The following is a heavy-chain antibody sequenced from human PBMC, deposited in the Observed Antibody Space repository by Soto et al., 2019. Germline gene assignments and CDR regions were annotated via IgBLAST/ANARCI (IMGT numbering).Heavy chain of an antibody. CDR3: GRSVRGHVVKYFDY. J-gene: IGHJ4*02. CDR2: TRYRSKWYN. D-gene: IGHD3-10*01. Sequence: SQTLALPRGLSGDTVPSNSAACNLIRQSPSRGLELLGRTRYRSKWYNDYAVSVKSRITINPDTSKNQFSLQLNSVTPEDTAVYYCGRSVRGHVVKYFDYWGQGTLVTVSS. V-gene: IGHV6-1*01. CDR1: GDTVPSNSAA.